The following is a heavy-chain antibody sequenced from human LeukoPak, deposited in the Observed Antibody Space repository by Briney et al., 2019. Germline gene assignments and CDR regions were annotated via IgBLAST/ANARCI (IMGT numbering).Heavy chain of an antibody. Sequence: ASVKVSCKASGYTFTSYGISWVRQAPGQGLEWMGWVSAYNGNTNYAQKLQGRVTITTDTSTSTAYLELRSLRSDDTAVYYCARDPPYTRVAAAGTDFDYWGQGTLVTVSS. V-gene: IGHV1-18*01. J-gene: IGHJ4*02. CDR3: ARDPPYTRVAAAGTDFDY. CDR1: GYTFTSYG. D-gene: IGHD6-13*01. CDR2: VSAYNGNT.